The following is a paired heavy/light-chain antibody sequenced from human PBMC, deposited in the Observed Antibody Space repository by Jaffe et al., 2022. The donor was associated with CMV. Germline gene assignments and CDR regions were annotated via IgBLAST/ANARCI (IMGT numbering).Heavy chain of an antibody. CDR3: ARGGCGGNCRALNWFDP. Sequence: QVHLVQSGGEVRKPGASVKVSCKASGYTFTNYGISWVRQAPGQGLEWMGWISPNNGNTNYAQKFQGRLTLTTDTSTSTAYMELELRSDDTAVYYCARGGCGGNCRALNWFDPWGQGTLVTVSS. J-gene: IGHJ5*02. CDR2: ISPNNGNT. D-gene: IGHD2-21*02. V-gene: IGHV1-18*04. CDR1: GYTFTNYG.
Light chain of an antibody. CDR1: QSISNY. J-gene: IGKJ2*01. CDR3: QQSYSTLMYT. CDR2: GAS. V-gene: IGKV1-39*01. Sequence: DIQMTQSPSSLSASVGDRVTITCRASQSISNYLNWYQQKPGKAPRFLIYGASSLQSGVPSRFSGSGSGTDFSLTISSLQPEDFATYYCQQSYSTLMYTFGQGTKVE.